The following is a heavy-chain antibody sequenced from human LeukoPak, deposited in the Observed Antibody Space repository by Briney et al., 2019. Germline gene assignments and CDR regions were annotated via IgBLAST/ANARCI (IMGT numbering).Heavy chain of an antibody. V-gene: IGHV1-24*01. CDR1: GYTLTELS. CDR3: ARGVHVRKYDSNHNCFDP. D-gene: IGHD3-22*01. Sequence: EASVKVSCKVSGYTLTELSMHWVRQAPGKGLEWMGGFDPEDGETIYAQKFQGRVTVTRDMSTSTVYMELSSLRSDDTAVYYCARGVHVRKYDSNHNCFDPWGQGTLVTVSS. CDR2: FDPEDGET. J-gene: IGHJ5*02.